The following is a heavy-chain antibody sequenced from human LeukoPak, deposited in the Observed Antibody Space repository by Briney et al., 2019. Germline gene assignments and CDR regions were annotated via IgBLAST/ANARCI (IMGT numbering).Heavy chain of an antibody. CDR1: GGSISSGGYS. CDR3: AREGRSSWGTHDAFDI. CDR2: IYYSGST. V-gene: IGHV4-30-4*07. Sequence: PSETLSLTCGVSGGSISSGGYSWSWIRQPPGKGLEWIGYIYYSGSTYYNPSLKSRVTIAVDTSKNQFSLKLSSVTAADTAVYYCAREGRSSWGTHDAFDIWDQGTMVTVFS. J-gene: IGHJ3*02. D-gene: IGHD6-13*01.